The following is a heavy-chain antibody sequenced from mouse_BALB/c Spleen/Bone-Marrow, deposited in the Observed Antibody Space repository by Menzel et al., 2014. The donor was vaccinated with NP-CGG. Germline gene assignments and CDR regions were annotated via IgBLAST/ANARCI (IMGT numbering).Heavy chain of an antibody. CDR2: INPYNGAT. Sequence: SGPELVKPGASVKISCKASGYSFTGYFMNWVMQSHGKSLEWIGRINPYNGATFYNQKFKGKATLTVDKSSSTAHRELRSLASEDSAVYYCARSGDYDEFAYWGQGTLVTVSA. CDR3: ARSGDYDEFAY. V-gene: IGHV1-20*02. J-gene: IGHJ3*01. CDR1: GYSFTGYF. D-gene: IGHD2-4*01.